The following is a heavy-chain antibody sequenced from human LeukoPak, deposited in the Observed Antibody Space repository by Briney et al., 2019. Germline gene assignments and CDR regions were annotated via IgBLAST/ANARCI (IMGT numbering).Heavy chain of an antibody. D-gene: IGHD3-22*01. CDR2: ISGNSGSI. CDR3: AKDVGDRSGYYFND. Sequence: GGSLRVSCAAPGFTFDDYAMHWVRQAPGKGLEWVSGISGNSGSIGYADSVKGRFSISRDNAKNSLYLQMNSLRAEDTALYYCAKDVGDRSGYYFNDWGQGTQVTVSS. V-gene: IGHV3-9*01. CDR1: GFTFDDYA. J-gene: IGHJ4*02.